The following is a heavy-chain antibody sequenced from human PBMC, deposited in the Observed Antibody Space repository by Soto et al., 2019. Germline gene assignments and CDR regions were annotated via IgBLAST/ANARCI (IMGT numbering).Heavy chain of an antibody. Sequence: ASVKVSCKASGYTFTGYYMHWVRQAPGQGLERMGWINPNSGGTNYAQKFQGWVTMTRDTSISTAYMELSRLRSDDTAVYYCARSPLYYDFWSGYQSSYYYGMDVWGQGTTVTVSS. CDR2: INPNSGGT. D-gene: IGHD3-3*01. CDR3: ARSPLYYDFWSGYQSSYYYGMDV. J-gene: IGHJ6*02. V-gene: IGHV1-2*04. CDR1: GYTFTGYY.